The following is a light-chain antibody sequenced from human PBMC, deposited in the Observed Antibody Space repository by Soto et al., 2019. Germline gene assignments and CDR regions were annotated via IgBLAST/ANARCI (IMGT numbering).Light chain of an antibody. CDR3: QQYGSSPPT. J-gene: IGKJ1*01. Sequence: EIVLTQSPGTLSLSPGERATLSCRASQSVSSNYLAWYQRKPGQAPRLLIYGASSRAIDIPNRFSGSGSGTEFTLHNHRLEPGDFAVYYCQQYGSSPPTFGQGTKVEI. CDR2: GAS. V-gene: IGKV3-20*01. CDR1: QSVSSNY.